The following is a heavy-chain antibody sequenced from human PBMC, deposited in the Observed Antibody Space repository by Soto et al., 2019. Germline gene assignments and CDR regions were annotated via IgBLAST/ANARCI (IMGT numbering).Heavy chain of an antibody. V-gene: IGHV3-23*01. CDR3: AKALPDSSGFYYLDS. J-gene: IGHJ4*02. CDR1: EFTFSTFP. D-gene: IGHD3-22*01. CDR2: LSGAT. Sequence: VQLLESGGGLVQPGGSLRISCVASEFTFSTFPMSWVRQAPGKGLEWVSTLSGATYYADSVKGRFTISRDSSKNTLYLQMNSLTADDTAVYYCAKALPDSSGFYYLDSWGQGTLVTVSS.